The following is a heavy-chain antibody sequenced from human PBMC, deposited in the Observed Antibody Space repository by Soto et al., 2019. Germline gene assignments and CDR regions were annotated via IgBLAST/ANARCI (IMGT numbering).Heavy chain of an antibody. CDR2: IYYSGST. V-gene: IGHV4-39*07. CDR3: ARAPYGDYGLFDY. D-gene: IGHD4-17*01. Sequence: SETLSLTCTVSGGSISSSSYYWGWIRQPPGKGLEWIGSIYYSGSTNYNPSLKSRVTISVDTSKNQFSLKLSSVTAADTAVYYCARAPYGDYGLFDYWGQGTLVTVSS. J-gene: IGHJ4*02. CDR1: GGSISSSSYY.